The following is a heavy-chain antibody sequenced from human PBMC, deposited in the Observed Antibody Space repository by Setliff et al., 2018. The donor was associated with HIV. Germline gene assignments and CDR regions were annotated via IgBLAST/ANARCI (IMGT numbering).Heavy chain of an antibody. V-gene: IGHV3-43D*04. Sequence: PGGSLRLSCAASGFTFDDYAMHWVRQAPGKGLEWVSLISWDGGSAYYADSVKGRFTISRDNSKNSLYLQMNSLRAEDTALYYCAKSNDYYYAFDYWGQGTLVTSPQ. CDR1: GFTFDDYA. CDR3: AKSNDYYYAFDY. D-gene: IGHD3-22*01. CDR2: ISWDGGSA. J-gene: IGHJ4*02.